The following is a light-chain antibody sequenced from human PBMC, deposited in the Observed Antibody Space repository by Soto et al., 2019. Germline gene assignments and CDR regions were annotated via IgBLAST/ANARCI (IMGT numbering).Light chain of an antibody. CDR3: QQYNDWPRT. V-gene: IGKV3-15*01. CDR2: GAS. Sequence: EVVMTQSPATLSVSPGERVTLSCRASQSVRSHLAWYQQKPGQAPSLLIFGASTRATGVRDRFSGGESGTEVTLTISSLQSEDVAVYFCQQYNDWPRTFGGGTRVEIK. J-gene: IGKJ4*01. CDR1: QSVRSH.